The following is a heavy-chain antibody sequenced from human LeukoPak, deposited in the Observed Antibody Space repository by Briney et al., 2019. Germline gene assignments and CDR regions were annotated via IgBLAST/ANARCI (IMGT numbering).Heavy chain of an antibody. CDR2: IYYSGNT. V-gene: IGHV4-59*12. Sequence: SETLSLTCTVSGGSISSYYWSWIRQPPEKGLEFIGYIYYSGNTNYNPSLKSRVTISVDTSKNQFSLKLSSVTAADTAVYYCARIDTSGYNGYSFDYWGQEPWSPSPQ. CDR3: ARIDTSGYNGYSFDY. CDR1: GGSISSYY. D-gene: IGHD3-22*01. J-gene: IGHJ4*01.